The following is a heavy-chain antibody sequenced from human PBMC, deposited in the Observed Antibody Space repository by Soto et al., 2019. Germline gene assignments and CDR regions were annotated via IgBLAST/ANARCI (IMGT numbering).Heavy chain of an antibody. J-gene: IGHJ4*02. CDR2: IYYSGST. D-gene: IGHD3-22*01. V-gene: IGHV4-39*01. CDR3: ASYYYDSSGYYFSAFGFDY. CDR1: GGSISSSSYY. Sequence: SETLSLTCTVSGGSISSSSYYWGWIRQPPGKGPEWIGSIYYSGSTYYNPSLKSRVTISVDTSKNQFSLKLSSVTAADTAVYYCASYYYDSSGYYFSAFGFDYWGQGTLVTV.